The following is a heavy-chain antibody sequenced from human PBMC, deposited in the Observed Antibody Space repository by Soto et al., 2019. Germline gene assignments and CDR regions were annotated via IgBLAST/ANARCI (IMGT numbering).Heavy chain of an antibody. CDR2: IKPAIGSA. V-gene: IGHV1-69*01. Sequence: QVQVVQSGAEVKEPGSSVKVSCKASGDIFTTYAINWVRQAPGQRLVWMGGIKPAIGSANYAPTFQGRLTITADDLTATAYMDLTSLTSEDTAVYYCARGLLVGHETVDYWGQGTLVTVSS. J-gene: IGHJ4*02. D-gene: IGHD1-26*01. CDR1: GDIFTTYA. CDR3: ARGLLVGHETVDY.